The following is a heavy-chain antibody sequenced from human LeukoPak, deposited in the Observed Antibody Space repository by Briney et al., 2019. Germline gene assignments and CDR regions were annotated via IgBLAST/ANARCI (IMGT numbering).Heavy chain of an antibody. D-gene: IGHD3-3*01. Sequence: PSETLSLTCTVSGGSISSGSYYWSWIRQPAGKGLEWIGRIYTSGSTNYNPSLKSRVTISVDTSKNQFSLKLSSVTAADTAVYYCAIASYDFWSGYYKFRHDAFDIWGQGTMVTGSS. CDR1: GGSISSGSYY. CDR2: IYTSGST. CDR3: AIASYDFWSGYYKFRHDAFDI. J-gene: IGHJ3*02. V-gene: IGHV4-61*02.